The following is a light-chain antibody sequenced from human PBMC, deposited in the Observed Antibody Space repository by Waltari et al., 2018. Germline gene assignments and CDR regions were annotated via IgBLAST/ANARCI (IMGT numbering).Light chain of an antibody. V-gene: IGKV3-15*01. CDR3: QQYNNWPPWWT. Sequence: EIVMTQSPATLSVSPGERATLSCRASQSVSSNLAWSQQKPGQAPRLLIYGASTRATGIPARFSGSGSGPEFTLTISSLQSEDFAVYYCQQYNNWPPWWTFGQGTKVEIK. J-gene: IGKJ1*01. CDR2: GAS. CDR1: QSVSSN.